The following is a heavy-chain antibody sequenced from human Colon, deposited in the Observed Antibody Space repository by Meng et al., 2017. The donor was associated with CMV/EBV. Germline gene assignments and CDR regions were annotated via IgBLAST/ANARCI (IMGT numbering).Heavy chain of an antibody. V-gene: IGHV3-53*01. J-gene: IGHJ4*02. CDR3: ARVNNNWNISFSLDY. Sequence: GGSLRLSGAASGFTVSSNYMSWVRQAPGKGREWVSVIDSGGSTDYADSVKGRFTISRDNAKNTLYRQMNNLSAEDPAVYYCARVNNNWNISFSLDYWGQGTLVTVSS. CDR1: GFTVSSNY. CDR2: IDSGGST. D-gene: IGHD1/OR15-1a*01.